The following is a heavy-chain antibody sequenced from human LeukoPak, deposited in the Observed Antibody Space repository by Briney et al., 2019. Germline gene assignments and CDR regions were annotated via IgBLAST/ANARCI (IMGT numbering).Heavy chain of an antibody. CDR1: GFTFSSYA. D-gene: IGHD3-3*01. CDR2: ISGSGGST. Sequence: GGSLRLSCAASGFTFSSYAMSWVRQAPGKGLEWVSAISGSGGSTYYADSVKGRFTISRDNSKNTLYLQMNSLRAEDTAVYYCAKGIYYDFWSGPDAFDIWGQGTMVTVSS. J-gene: IGHJ3*02. CDR3: AKGIYYDFWSGPDAFDI. V-gene: IGHV3-23*01.